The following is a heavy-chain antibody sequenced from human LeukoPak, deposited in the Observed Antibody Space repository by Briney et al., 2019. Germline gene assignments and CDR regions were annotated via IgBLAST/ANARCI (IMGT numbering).Heavy chain of an antibody. CDR2: IKQDGSEK. CDR3: ARETPYSSSWYSYYYGIDI. CDR1: GFTFSSYW. V-gene: IGHV3-7*01. Sequence: GGSLRLSCAASGFTFSSYWLSWVRQAPGKGLEWVANIKQDGSEKYYVDSVKGRFTISKDTAKNSLYLQLNTLSAEDTAVYYCARETPYSSSWYSYYYGIDIWGQGTTVTVSS. J-gene: IGHJ6*02. D-gene: IGHD6-13*01.